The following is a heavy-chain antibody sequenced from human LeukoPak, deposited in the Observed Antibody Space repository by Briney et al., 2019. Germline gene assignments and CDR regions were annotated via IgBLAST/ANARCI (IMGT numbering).Heavy chain of an antibody. J-gene: IGHJ4*02. Sequence: SETLSLTCAVYGGSFSGYYWSWIRQPPGKGLEWIGEINHSGSTNYNPSLKSRVTISVDTSKNQFSLKLSSVTAADTAVYCCARSRGYSYGFAFLSKIIDYWGQGTLVTVSS. CDR3: ARSRGYSYGFAFLSKIIDY. V-gene: IGHV4-34*01. CDR2: INHSGST. CDR1: GGSFSGYY. D-gene: IGHD5-18*01.